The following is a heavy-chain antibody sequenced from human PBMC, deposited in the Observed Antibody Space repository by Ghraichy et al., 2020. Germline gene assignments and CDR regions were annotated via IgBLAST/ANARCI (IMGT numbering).Heavy chain of an antibody. V-gene: IGHV3-23*01. CDR3: AKCVAVVAKVDP. CDR1: GFTFSNYP. J-gene: IGHJ5*02. D-gene: IGHD2-15*01. CDR2: ISGSGGST. Sequence: GGSLRLSCAASGFTFSNYPMSWVRQAPGKGLDWVSAISGSGGSTYYPDSVKGRFTISRDNSKNTLYLQMNSLRAEDTAVYYCAKCVAVVAKVDPWGHGPLVPVSS.